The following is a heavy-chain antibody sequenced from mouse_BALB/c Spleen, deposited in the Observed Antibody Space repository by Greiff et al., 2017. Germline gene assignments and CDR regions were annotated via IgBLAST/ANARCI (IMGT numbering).Heavy chain of an antibody. D-gene: IGHD2-2*01. CDR2: INPGSGGT. Sequence: QVQLQQSGAELVRPGTSVKVSCKASGYAFTNYLIEWVKQRPGQGLEWIGVINPGSGGTNYNEKFKGKATLTADKSSSTAYMQLSSLTSDDSAVYFCARSPGYYDAMDYWGQGTSVTVSS. CDR1: GYAFTNYL. CDR3: ARSPGYYDAMDY. V-gene: IGHV1-54*01. J-gene: IGHJ4*01.